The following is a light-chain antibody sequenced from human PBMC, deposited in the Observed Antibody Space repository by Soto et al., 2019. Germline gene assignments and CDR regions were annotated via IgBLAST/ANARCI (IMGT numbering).Light chain of an antibody. CDR3: QQSYSTPRG. V-gene: IGKV1-39*01. J-gene: IGKJ1*01. CDR1: QSISSY. CDR2: AAS. Sequence: DIQMTQSPSSLSASVGDRVTITCRASQSISSYLNWYQQKPGKAPKLLIYAASSLQSGVPSRFSGSGSGTDFTLTISSLQPEDFSTYYCQQSYSTPRGFGQWTKVEIK.